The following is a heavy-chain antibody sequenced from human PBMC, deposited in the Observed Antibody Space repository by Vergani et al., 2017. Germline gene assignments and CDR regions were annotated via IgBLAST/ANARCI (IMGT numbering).Heavy chain of an antibody. V-gene: IGHV3-66*01. D-gene: IGHD1-1*01. CDR2: IYSGDET. J-gene: IGHJ5*01. CDR3: AKGGWNYWFDS. Sequence: ELQLVESGGGLVQPGGSLRLSCAASGSTVSGNYMTWVRQAPGKGLEWVSHIYSGDETYYADSVKGRFTISRDNSKSTLYLQMNSLRAEDTAIYYCAKGGWNYWFDSWGQGTLVIVS. CDR1: GSTVSGNY.